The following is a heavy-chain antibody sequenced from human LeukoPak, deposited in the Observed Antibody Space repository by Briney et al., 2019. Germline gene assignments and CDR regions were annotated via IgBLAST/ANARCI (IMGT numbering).Heavy chain of an antibody. Sequence: GGSLRLSCAASAFTFSCCYMNWVRQAPGKGLEWVANIKQDGSEKYYVDSVKGRFTISRDNAKDSLYLQMNSLRAEDTAVYYCAKQQLGHFDYWGQGTLVTVSS. CDR3: AKQQLGHFDY. V-gene: IGHV3-7*01. D-gene: IGHD6-13*01. CDR1: AFTFSCCY. J-gene: IGHJ4*02. CDR2: IKQDGSEK.